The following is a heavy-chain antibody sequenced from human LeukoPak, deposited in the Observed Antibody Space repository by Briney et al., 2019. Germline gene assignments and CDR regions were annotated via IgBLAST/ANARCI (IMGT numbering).Heavy chain of an antibody. D-gene: IGHD6-13*01. J-gene: IGHJ4*02. CDR2: ITLSSSTI. CDR3: ARGTPQSSSWTAFDY. CDR1: GFTLSNYN. Sequence: PGGSLRLSCAASGFTLSNYNMNWVRQAPGKGLEWVSYITLSSSTIYYADSVKRRFTISRDNAKNSLSLQMNSLRAEDTAVYYCARGTPQSSSWTAFDYWGQGALVTVSS. V-gene: IGHV3-48*01.